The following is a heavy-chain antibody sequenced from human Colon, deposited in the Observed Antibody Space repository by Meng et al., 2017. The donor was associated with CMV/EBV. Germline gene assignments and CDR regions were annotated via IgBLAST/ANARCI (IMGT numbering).Heavy chain of an antibody. CDR3: AKVGLGASTEIYYFDF. J-gene: IGHJ4*02. D-gene: IGHD1-26*01. CDR1: GDSITTYY. CDR2: VDYSGTT. Sequence: ESLKISCTVSGDSITTYYWSWIRQPPGKGLEWIGYVDYSGTTKYNPSLSSRVTMSVDTSKNQFSLRLNSVTAADTAIYYCAKVGLGASTEIYYFDFWGQGALVTVSS. V-gene: IGHV4-59*01.